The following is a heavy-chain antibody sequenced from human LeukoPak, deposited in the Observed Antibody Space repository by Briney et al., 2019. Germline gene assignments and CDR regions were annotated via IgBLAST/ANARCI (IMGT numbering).Heavy chain of an antibody. D-gene: IGHD4/OR15-4a*01. CDR1: GFTFSSYA. Sequence: PGGSLRLSCAASGFTFSSYAMNWVRQAPGKGLEWVSSISTSSSYIYYADSVKGRFTISRDNSKNTLYLQMNSLRAEDTAVYYCARRAGAYSHPYDYWGQGTLVTVSS. J-gene: IGHJ4*02. V-gene: IGHV3-21*04. CDR2: ISTSSSYI. CDR3: ARRAGAYSHPYDY.